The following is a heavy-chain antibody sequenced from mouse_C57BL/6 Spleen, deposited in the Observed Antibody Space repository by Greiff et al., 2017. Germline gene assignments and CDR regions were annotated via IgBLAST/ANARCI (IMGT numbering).Heavy chain of an antibody. J-gene: IGHJ1*03. V-gene: IGHV1-82*01. Sequence: VQLQQSGPELVKPGASVKISCKASGYAFSSSWMTWVKQRPGKGLEWIGRIYPGDGDTNYNGKFKGKATLTADKSSSTAYIQLSSLTTEDSAVYLGARWGGYYGRGYGYFDVWGTGTTVTVSS. CDR3: ARWGGYYGRGYGYFDV. D-gene: IGHD1-1*01. CDR2: IYPGDGDT. CDR1: GYAFSSSW.